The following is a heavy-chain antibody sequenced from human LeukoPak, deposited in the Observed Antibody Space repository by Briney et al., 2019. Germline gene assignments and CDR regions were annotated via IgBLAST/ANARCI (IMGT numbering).Heavy chain of an antibody. CDR1: GFTFSSYS. Sequence: GGSLRLSCAASGFTFSSYSMNWVRQAPGKGLEWVSSISSSSYIYYADSVKGRFTISRDNAKNSLYLQMNSLRAEDTAVYYCVHSYYDFWSGYYSFDYWGQGTLVTVSS. J-gene: IGHJ4*02. CDR2: ISSSSYI. CDR3: VHSYYDFWSGYYSFDY. V-gene: IGHV3-21*01. D-gene: IGHD3-3*01.